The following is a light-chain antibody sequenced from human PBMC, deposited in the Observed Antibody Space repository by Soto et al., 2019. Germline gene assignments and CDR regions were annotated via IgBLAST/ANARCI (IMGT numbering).Light chain of an antibody. Sequence: EIVLTQSPGTLSLSPGERATLSCRASQSITSSYLAWYQQKPGQAPSLLISGTISRATGIPDRFSGSGSGTDFTLTISRLEPEDFAVYYCQQYGSPLWTFGQGTKVEIK. CDR1: QSITSSY. V-gene: IGKV3-20*01. J-gene: IGKJ1*01. CDR3: QQYGSPLWT. CDR2: GTI.